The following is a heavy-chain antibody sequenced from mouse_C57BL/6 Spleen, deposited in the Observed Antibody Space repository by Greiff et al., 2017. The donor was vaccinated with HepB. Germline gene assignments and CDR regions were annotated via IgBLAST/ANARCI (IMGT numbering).Heavy chain of an antibody. J-gene: IGHJ3*01. D-gene: IGHD1-1*01. CDR3: ARDEYYGSSYSWFAY. CDR1: GFTFSSYA. V-gene: IGHV5-4*01. CDR2: ISDGGSYT. Sequence: EVKVVESGGGLVKPGGSLKLSCAASGFTFSSYAMSWVRQTPEKRLEWVATISDGGSYTYYPDNVKGRFTISRDNAKNNLYLQMSHLKSEDTAMYYCARDEYYGSSYSWFAYWGQGTLVTVSA.